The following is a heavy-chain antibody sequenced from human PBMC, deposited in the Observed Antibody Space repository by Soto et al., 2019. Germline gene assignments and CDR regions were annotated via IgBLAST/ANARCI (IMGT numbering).Heavy chain of an antibody. CDR2: ISGSGGST. Sequence: EVQLVESGGGLVKPGGSLRLSCAASGFTFSSYAMSWVRQAPGKGLEWVSAISGSGGSTYYADSVKGRFTISRDNSKNTLYLQMNSLRAEDTAVYYCAKKGSVIVAGTNYWYFDLWGRGTLATVSS. CDR1: GFTFSSYA. CDR3: AKKGSVIVAGTNYWYFDL. J-gene: IGHJ2*01. V-gene: IGHV3-23*04. D-gene: IGHD6-19*01.